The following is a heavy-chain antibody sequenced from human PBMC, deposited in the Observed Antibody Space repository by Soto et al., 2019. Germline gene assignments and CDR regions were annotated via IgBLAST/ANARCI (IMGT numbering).Heavy chain of an antibody. J-gene: IGHJ4*02. CDR3: VGGAGWELDY. V-gene: IGHV3-7*03. CDR1: GFTFSTYW. CDR2: IRQDGTET. D-gene: IGHD1-26*01. Sequence: EAQLVESGGGLVQPGGSLRLSCAASGFTFSTYWMNWVRQAPGMGLEWLAIIRQDGTETHYVDSVKGRFTISRDNTKTSLFLQMTNLRADDTAVYYCVGGAGWELDYWGQGTLVTVSS.